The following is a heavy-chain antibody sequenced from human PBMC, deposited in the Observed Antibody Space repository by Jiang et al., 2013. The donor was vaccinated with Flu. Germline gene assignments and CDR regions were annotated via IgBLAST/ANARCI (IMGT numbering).Heavy chain of an antibody. CDR3: VRGPTGTTDY. CDR1: GYTFSNYD. CDR2: VSPPSGRT. V-gene: IGHV1-8*01. J-gene: IGHJ4*02. D-gene: IGHD1-7*01. Sequence: GAEVKKPGASVKVSCKTSGYTFSNYDINWVRQAPGQGLECMGWVSPPSGRTGFAQRFQGRVTMTRDTSINTAYMELSRLASEDAAVYYCVRGPTGTTDYWGQGTLVTVSS.